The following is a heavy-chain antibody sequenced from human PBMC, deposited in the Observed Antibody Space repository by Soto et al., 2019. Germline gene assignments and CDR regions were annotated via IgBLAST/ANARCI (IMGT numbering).Heavy chain of an antibody. D-gene: IGHD3-9*01. CDR2: VSTNGAT. CDR3: ARADYEILTGSYAMDV. J-gene: IGHJ6*02. Sequence: AETLSLTCTVSDDFIIRYYWNWIRQPAGKGLEWIGRVSTNGATNYNPSLESRVTMSVDTSKNQFSLKLTSVTAADTAVYFCARADYEILTGSYAMDVWGQGTTVTVSS. V-gene: IGHV4-4*07. CDR1: DDFIIRYY.